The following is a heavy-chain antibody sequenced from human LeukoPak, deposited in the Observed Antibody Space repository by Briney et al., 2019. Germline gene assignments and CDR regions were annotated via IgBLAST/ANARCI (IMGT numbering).Heavy chain of an antibody. CDR3: ARVAYSSSWYYFDY. CDR1: GGPISSYY. J-gene: IGHJ4*02. Sequence: SETLSLTCTVSGGPISSYYWSWIRQPAGKGLEWIGRIYTSESTNYNPSLKSRVTMSVDTSKNQFSLKLSSVTAADTAVYYCARVAYSSSWYYFDYWGQGSLVTVSS. V-gene: IGHV4-4*07. CDR2: IYTSEST. D-gene: IGHD6-13*01.